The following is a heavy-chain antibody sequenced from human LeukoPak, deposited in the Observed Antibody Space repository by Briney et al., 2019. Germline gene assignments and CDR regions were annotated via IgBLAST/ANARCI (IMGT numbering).Heavy chain of an antibody. J-gene: IGHJ4*02. CDR3: AKGVEVVPAAAHYFDY. D-gene: IGHD2-2*01. CDR1: GFTFDDYA. Sequence: PGRSLRLSCAASGFTFDDYAMHWVRQAPGTGLEWVSGISWNSGSIGYADSVKGRFTISRDNAKNSLYLQMNSLRAEDTALYYCAKGVEVVPAAAHYFDYWGQGTLVTVSS. V-gene: IGHV3-9*01. CDR2: ISWNSGSI.